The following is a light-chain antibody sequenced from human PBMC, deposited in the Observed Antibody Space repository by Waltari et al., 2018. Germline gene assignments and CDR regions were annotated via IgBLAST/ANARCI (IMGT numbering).Light chain of an antibody. V-gene: IGLV2-8*01. CDR1: SSDVGGYNF. CDR2: DVS. CDR3: SSYAGSNNV. J-gene: IGLJ1*01. Sequence: QSALTQPPSASGSPGQSVTISCTGTSSDVGGYNFVSWYQQHQGKVPKLMIYDVSKRPSVVPDRFSGSKSGNTASLTVSGLQAGDEADYYCSSYAGSNNVFGTGTKVTVL.